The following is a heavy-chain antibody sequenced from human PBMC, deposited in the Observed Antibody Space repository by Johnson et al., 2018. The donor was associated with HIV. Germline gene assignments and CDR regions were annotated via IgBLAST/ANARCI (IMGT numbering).Heavy chain of an antibody. J-gene: IGHJ3*02. CDR3: ARDKYPPTAAAGTDAFDI. V-gene: IGHV3-30-3*01. Sequence: QVLLVESGGGVVQPGTSLRLSFAASGFTFKIYAMHWVRQAPGKGLEWVAVISYDGSNKYYADSVKGRFTISRDNSKNTLYLQMNSLRAEDTAVYYCARDKYPPTAAAGTDAFDIWGQGTMVTVSS. CDR2: ISYDGSNK. D-gene: IGHD6-13*01. CDR1: GFTFKIYA.